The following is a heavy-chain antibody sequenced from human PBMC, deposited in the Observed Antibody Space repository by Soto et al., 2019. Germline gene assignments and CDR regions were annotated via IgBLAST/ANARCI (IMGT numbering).Heavy chain of an antibody. J-gene: IGHJ4*02. D-gene: IGHD3-16*02. CDR3: ARGFREVSVWGSYRYMDN. Sequence: GGSLRLSCAASGFIFTSYSMNWVSQAPGKGLEWVSSISSTTNYIYYGDSMKGRFTISRDNAKNSLYLQMNSLRVEDTAVYYCARGFREVSVWGSYRYMDNWGQGTLVTVSS. CDR2: ISSTTNYI. V-gene: IGHV3-21*06. CDR1: GFIFTSYS.